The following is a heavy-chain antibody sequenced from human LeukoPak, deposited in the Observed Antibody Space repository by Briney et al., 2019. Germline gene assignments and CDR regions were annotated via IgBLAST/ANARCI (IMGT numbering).Heavy chain of an antibody. CDR2: ISGSGYNT. J-gene: IGHJ6*03. Sequence: GGSLRLSCAASGVTFSRHGMSWVRHAPGKGLEWVSTISGSGYNTYYAESVMGRFTISRDNSKNTMYLQMNSLRAEDTAVYYCAKGAEEGVVITSVYYYYMDVWGKGTTVTISS. CDR3: AKGAEEGVVITSVYYYYMDV. V-gene: IGHV3-23*01. D-gene: IGHD3-22*01. CDR1: GVTFSRHG.